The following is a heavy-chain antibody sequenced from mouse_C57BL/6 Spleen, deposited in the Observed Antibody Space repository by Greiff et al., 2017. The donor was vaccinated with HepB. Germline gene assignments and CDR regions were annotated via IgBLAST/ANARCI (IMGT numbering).Heavy chain of an antibody. V-gene: IGHV1-72*01. J-gene: IGHJ2*01. D-gene: IGHD2-5*01. CDR1: GYTFTGYW. CDR3: ARRGYSNFFDY. CDR2: ISPSSGGT. Sequence: VQLQQPGAELVKPGASVKLSCTASGYTFTGYWMHWVKQRPGRGLEWIGRISPSSGGTKYNEKFKSKATMTVDKPSSTAYMQLSSLTSEDSAVYLCARRGYSNFFDYWGQGTTLTVSA.